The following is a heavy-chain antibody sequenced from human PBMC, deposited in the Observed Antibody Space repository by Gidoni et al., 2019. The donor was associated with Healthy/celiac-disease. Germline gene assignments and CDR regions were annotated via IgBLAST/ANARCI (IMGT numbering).Heavy chain of an antibody. V-gene: IGHV5-51*01. CDR2: IYPGESDT. CDR1: GYSFTSYW. J-gene: IGHJ4*02. CDR3: ARQGCSGGSCYHGPFDY. D-gene: IGHD2-15*01. Sequence: EVQLVQSGAEVKKPGESLKISCKGSGYSFTSYWIGWVRQMPGKGLELKGIIYPGESDTRYSPSFQGQVTISADKSISTAYLQWSSLKASDTAMYYCARQGCSGGSCYHGPFDYWGQGTLVTVSS.